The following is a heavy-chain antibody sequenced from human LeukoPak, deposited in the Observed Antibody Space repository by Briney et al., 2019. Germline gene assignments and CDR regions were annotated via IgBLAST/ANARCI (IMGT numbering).Heavy chain of an antibody. D-gene: IGHD3-22*01. J-gene: IGHJ4*02. CDR3: ARGYYDSSGYYYVYTY. CDR1: GGTFSSYA. Sequence: SVKVSCKASGGTFSSYAISWVRQAPGQGLEWMGGIIPIFSTANYAQKFQGRVTITADESTSTAYMELSSLRSEDTAVYYCARGYYDSSGYYYVYTYWGQGTLVTVSS. V-gene: IGHV1-69*13. CDR2: IIPIFSTA.